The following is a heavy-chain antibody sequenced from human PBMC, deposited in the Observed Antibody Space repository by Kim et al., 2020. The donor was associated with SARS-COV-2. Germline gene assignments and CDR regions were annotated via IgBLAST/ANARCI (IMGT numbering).Heavy chain of an antibody. V-gene: IGHV3-33*06. CDR3: AKDSQAGYSYGYGDY. J-gene: IGHJ4*02. CDR2: IWYDGSNK. CDR1: GFTFSSYA. Sequence: GGSLRLSCAASGFTFSSYAMHWVRQAPGKGLEWVAVIWYDGSNKYYADSVKGRFTISRDNSKNTLYLQMNSLRAEDTAVYYCAKDSQAGYSYGYGDYWGQGTLVTVSS. D-gene: IGHD5-18*01.